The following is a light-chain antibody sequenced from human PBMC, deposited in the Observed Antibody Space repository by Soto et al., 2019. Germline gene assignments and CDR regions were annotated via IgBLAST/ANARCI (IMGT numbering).Light chain of an antibody. Sequence: QAVVTQPPSVSGAPGQRVTISCTGSSSNIGSHYDVHWYQQLPGAAPRLLIHRNNQWPSGVPDRFSGSKSGTSASLAISGLRSEDEADYYCAAWDDSLSGVVFGGGTQLTVL. V-gene: IGLV1-47*01. CDR3: AAWDDSLSGVV. J-gene: IGLJ2*01. CDR2: RNN. CDR1: SSNIGSHYD.